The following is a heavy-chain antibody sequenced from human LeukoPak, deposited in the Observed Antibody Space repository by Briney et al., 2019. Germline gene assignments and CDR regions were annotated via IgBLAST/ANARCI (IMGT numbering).Heavy chain of an antibody. J-gene: IGHJ4*02. CDR2: ISSYTIT. Sequence: GGSLRLSCAAGGFSFSSYSMNWVRQAPGKRLEWIAYISSYTITYYADFVKGRFTISRDNAKKSLDLQMNSLRAEDTAMYYCARGLWFGELGYDYWGQGTLISVSS. V-gene: IGHV3-48*01. CDR1: GFSFSSYS. CDR3: ARGLWFGELGYDY. D-gene: IGHD3-10*01.